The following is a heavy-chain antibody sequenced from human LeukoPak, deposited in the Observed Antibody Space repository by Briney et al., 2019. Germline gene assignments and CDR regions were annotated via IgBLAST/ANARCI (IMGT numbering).Heavy chain of an antibody. V-gene: IGHV4-4*02. Sequence: PSGTLSLTCAVSGGSISSSNWWSWVRQPPGKGLEWIGSIYYSGNTYYNPSLKSRVTISVDTSKNQFSLKLSSVTAADTAVYYCARGYSSGWYVSWGQGTLVTVSS. D-gene: IGHD6-19*01. CDR3: ARGYSSGWYVS. CDR2: IYYSGNT. J-gene: IGHJ4*02. CDR1: GGSISSSNW.